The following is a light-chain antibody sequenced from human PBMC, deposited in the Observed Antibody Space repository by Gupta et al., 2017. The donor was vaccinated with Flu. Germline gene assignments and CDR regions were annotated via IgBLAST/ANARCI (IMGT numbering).Light chain of an antibody. CDR2: SNN. V-gene: IGLV1-44*01. Sequence: SVLTQPPSASGTPGQRVTISCSGNSSNIGSNTVNWYQQLPGTAPKLLIYSNNQRPSGVPDRFSGSKSGTSASLAISGLQSEDEADYYCAAWDDSLNGVVFGGGTKLTVL. J-gene: IGLJ2*01. CDR3: AAWDDSLNGVV. CDR1: SSNIGSNT.